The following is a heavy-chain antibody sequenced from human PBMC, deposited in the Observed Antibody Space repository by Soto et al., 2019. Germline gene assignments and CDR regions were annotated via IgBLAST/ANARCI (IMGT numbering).Heavy chain of an antibody. D-gene: IGHD6-13*01. CDR1: GGSISSSSYY. V-gene: IGHV4-39*01. CDR3: ARRSPEYSSSWYGTKFDY. Sequence: SETLSLTYTVSGGSISSSSYYWGWIRQPPGKGLEWIGSIYYSGSTYYNPSLKSRVTISVDTSKNQFSLKLSSVTAADTAVYYCARRSPEYSSSWYGTKFDYWGQGTLVTVSS. CDR2: IYYSGST. J-gene: IGHJ4*02.